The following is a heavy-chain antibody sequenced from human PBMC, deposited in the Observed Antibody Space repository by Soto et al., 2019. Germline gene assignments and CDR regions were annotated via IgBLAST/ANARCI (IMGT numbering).Heavy chain of an antibody. CDR3: ARHAYDFWSGHPNPRYYYGMDV. CDR2: IYPGASNT. V-gene: IGHV5-51*01. CDR1: GYSLTSYW. Sequence: PGESLKISCKGSGYSLTSYWIGWVRQMSGKGLEWMGIIYPGASNTRYSPSLQGQVTISVDKSISTAYLQWSSLKATDTAMYYCARHAYDFWSGHPNPRYYYGMDVWGQGTTVTVSS. D-gene: IGHD3-3*01. J-gene: IGHJ6*02.